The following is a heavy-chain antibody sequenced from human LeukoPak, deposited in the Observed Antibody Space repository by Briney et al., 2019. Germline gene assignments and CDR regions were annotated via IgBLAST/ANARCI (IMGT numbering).Heavy chain of an antibody. CDR1: GYTFTSYY. Sequence: GASVKVSCKASGYTFTSYYMHWVRQAPGQGLEWMGIINPSGGSTSYAQKLQGRVTMTTDTSTSTAYMELRSLRSDDTAVYYCASGYCGGDCYNPFDYWGQGTLVTVSS. V-gene: IGHV1-46*01. D-gene: IGHD2-21*02. CDR2: INPSGGST. J-gene: IGHJ4*02. CDR3: ASGYCGGDCYNPFDY.